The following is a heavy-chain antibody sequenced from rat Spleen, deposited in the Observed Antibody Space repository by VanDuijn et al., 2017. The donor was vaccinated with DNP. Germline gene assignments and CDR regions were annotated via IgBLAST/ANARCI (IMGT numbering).Heavy chain of an antibody. CDR2: IISDGSRT. CDR3: ARHGPYDGYPFDY. D-gene: IGHD1-12*03. J-gene: IGHJ2*01. V-gene: IGHV5S10*01. Sequence: EVQLVESGGGLVQPGRSLKLSCAASGFRFSDYNMAWVRQAPKKGLEWVATIISDGSRTYYRDSVKGRFTISRDNAENTVYLQMNSLQPEDTGTYYCARHGPYDGYPFDYWGQGVMVTVSS. CDR1: GFRFSDYN.